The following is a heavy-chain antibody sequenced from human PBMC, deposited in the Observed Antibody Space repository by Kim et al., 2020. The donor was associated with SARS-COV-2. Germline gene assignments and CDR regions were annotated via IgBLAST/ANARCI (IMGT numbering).Heavy chain of an antibody. CDR1: GFSLRSFA. CDR2: LLSSVEYT. D-gene: IGHD3-10*01. V-gene: IGHV3-23*01. J-gene: IGHJ5*02. Sequence: GGSLRLSCAASGFSLRSFAMSWVRQAPGKGLEWVSGLLSSVEYTHSADSVKGRFTMSRDNSKNTLFLQMNGLRADDTAVYYCAKAPGPFGSVSSPDTWGQGTLVTVAS. CDR3: AKAPGPFGSVSSPDT.